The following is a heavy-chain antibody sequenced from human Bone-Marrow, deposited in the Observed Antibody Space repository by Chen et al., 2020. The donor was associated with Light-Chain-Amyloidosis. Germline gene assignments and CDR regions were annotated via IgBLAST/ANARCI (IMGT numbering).Heavy chain of an antibody. Sequence: QVQLQESGPGLVKPSGTLSLTCTVSGGSISSGKWWSWVRQSPGKGLEWIGSVYYDGTTFYNPSLERRVAISVDTSRNQFSLKLTSVTAADTAVYYCARGPSEVKFGVVMSASPFDGWGHGTMITVSS. J-gene: IGHJ3*01. D-gene: IGHD3-3*01. CDR3: ARGPSEVKFGVVMSASPFDG. CDR1: GGSISSGKW. V-gene: IGHV4-4*02. CDR2: VYYDGTT.